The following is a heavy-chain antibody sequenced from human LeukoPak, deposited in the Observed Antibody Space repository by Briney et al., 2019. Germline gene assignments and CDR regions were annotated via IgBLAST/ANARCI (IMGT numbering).Heavy chain of an antibody. CDR2: IYYSGST. V-gene: IGHV4-30-4*01. D-gene: IGHD2-2*01. CDR3: ARGCSSTSCPVDY. J-gene: IGHJ4*02. Sequence: PSQTLSLTCTVSGGSISSGDYYWSWIRQPPGKGLEWIGYIYYSGSTNYNPSLKSRVTISVDTSKNQFSLKLSSVTAADTAVYYCARGCSSTSCPVDYWGQGTLVTVSS. CDR1: GGSISSGDYY.